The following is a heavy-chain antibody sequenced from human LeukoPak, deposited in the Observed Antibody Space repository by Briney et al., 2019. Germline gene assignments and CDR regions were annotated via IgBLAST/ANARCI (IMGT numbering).Heavy chain of an antibody. D-gene: IGHD5-24*01. J-gene: IGHJ6*03. Sequence: GGSLRLSCAASGITFSSYAMSWVRQAPGKCLEWVSLISCSGGRTYYGDSVKGRCTISRDNSTNRLYLQMNTLRPEDTAVYYCAKGGAATMRDGYNYYYYYMEVWGRGTTVTVSS. CDR3: AKGGAATMRDGYNYYYYYMEV. V-gene: IGHV3-23*01. CDR1: GITFSSYA. CDR2: ISCSGGRT.